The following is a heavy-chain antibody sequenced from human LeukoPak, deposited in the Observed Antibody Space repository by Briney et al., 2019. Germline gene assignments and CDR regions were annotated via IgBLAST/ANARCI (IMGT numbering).Heavy chain of an antibody. Sequence: SETLSLTCAVYGGSFSGSYWTWIRQPPGKGLEWIGEISQSEGTHYNPSLQSRVTISVDTSKNQFSLNLRSVTAADTAVYYCARHVHSLSGYSSGWYVDYWGQGTLVTVSS. CDR2: ISQSEGT. V-gene: IGHV4-34*01. CDR3: ARHVHSLSGYSSGWYVDY. CDR1: GGSFSGSY. D-gene: IGHD6-19*01. J-gene: IGHJ4*02.